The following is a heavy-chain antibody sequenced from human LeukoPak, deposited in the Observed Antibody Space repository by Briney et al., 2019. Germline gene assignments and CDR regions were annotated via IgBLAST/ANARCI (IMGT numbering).Heavy chain of an antibody. V-gene: IGHV4-34*01. CDR2: INHSGST. CDR3: ASAKRPYYYGMDV. CDR1: GGSLSGYY. J-gene: IGHJ6*02. Sequence: SETLSLTCAVYGGSLSGYYWSWIRQPPGKGLEWIGEINHSGSTNYNPSLKSRVTISVDTSKNQFSLKLSSVTAADTAVYYCASAKRPYYYGMDVWGQGTTVTVSS.